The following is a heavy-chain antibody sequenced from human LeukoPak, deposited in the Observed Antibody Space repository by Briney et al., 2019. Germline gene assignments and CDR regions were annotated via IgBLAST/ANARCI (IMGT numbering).Heavy chain of an antibody. CDR1: GGSFGGYY. CDR3: ASAQAARPAYYYYYMDV. D-gene: IGHD6-6*01. J-gene: IGHJ6*03. V-gene: IGHV4-34*01. Sequence: SETLSLTCAVYGGSFGGYYWSWIRQPPGKGLEWIGEINHSGSTNYNPSLKSRVTISVDTSKNQFSLKLSSVTAADTAVYYCASAQAARPAYYYYYMDVRGKGTTVTVSS. CDR2: INHSGST.